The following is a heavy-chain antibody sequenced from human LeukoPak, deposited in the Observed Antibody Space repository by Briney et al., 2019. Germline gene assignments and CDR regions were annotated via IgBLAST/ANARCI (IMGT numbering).Heavy chain of an antibody. V-gene: IGHV4-59*01. D-gene: IGHD3-22*01. J-gene: IGHJ3*02. CDR2: IYYSGST. CDR1: GGSISSYY. CDR3: ARDTAFEYYYDSSGSNRAFDI. Sequence: PSETLSLTCTVSGGSISSYYWSWIRQPPGKGLEWIGYIYYSGSTNYNPSLKSRVTISVDTSKNQFSLELSSVTAADTAVYYCARDTAFEYYYDSSGSNRAFDIWGQGTMVTVSS.